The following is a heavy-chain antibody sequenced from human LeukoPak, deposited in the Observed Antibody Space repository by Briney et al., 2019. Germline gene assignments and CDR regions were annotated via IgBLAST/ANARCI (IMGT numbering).Heavy chain of an antibody. Sequence: ASVKASCKASGYTFTSYHINWVRQATGQGLDWVGWMNPNNSDIGYAQKFQGRVTMTRNTSIGTAYMELSSLRSEDTAIYYCVRVPPGTTIYAYWGQGTLVTVSS. CDR1: GYTFTSYH. D-gene: IGHD1-14*01. J-gene: IGHJ4*02. CDR3: VRVPPGTTIYAY. V-gene: IGHV1-8*01. CDR2: MNPNNSDI.